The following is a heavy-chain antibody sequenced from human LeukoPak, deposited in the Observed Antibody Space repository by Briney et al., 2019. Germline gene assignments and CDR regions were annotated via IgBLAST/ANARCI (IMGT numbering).Heavy chain of an antibody. CDR1: RFTFSSYA. J-gene: IGHJ4*02. CDR3: ARGGRTAMAIDY. CDR2: ISYDGSNK. D-gene: IGHD5-18*01. V-gene: IGHV3-30-3*01. Sequence: PGRSLRRSCAASRFTFSSYAMHWVRQAPGKGLEWVAVISYDGSNKYYADSVKGRFTISRDNSKNTLYLQMNSLRAEDTAVYYCARGGRTAMAIDYWGQGTLVTVSS.